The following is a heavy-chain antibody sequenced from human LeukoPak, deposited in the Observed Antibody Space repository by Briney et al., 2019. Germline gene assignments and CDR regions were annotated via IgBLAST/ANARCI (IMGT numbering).Heavy chain of an antibody. Sequence: PSETLSLTCTVSGGSISSSSYYWGWIRQPPGKGLEWIGSIYYSGSTYYNPSLKSRVTISVDTSKNQFSLKLSSVTAADTAVYYCARDPGGWLNYPDWYFDLWGRGTLVTVSS. J-gene: IGHJ2*01. CDR1: GGSISSSSYY. CDR2: IYYSGST. D-gene: IGHD5-12*01. CDR3: ARDPGGWLNYPDWYFDL. V-gene: IGHV4-39*02.